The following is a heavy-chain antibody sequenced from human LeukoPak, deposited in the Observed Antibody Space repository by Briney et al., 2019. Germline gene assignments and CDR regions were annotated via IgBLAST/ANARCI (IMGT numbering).Heavy chain of an antibody. CDR1: GFSFSGHW. V-gene: IGHV3-15*07. CDR2: IRSNSDGGTI. D-gene: IGHD3-22*01. CDR3: ATDFYDST. J-gene: IGHJ5*02. Sequence: GGSLRLSCTASGFSFSGHWMHWVRQAPGKGLEWVGRIRSNSDGGTIDYAAPVKGRFTLSRDDSKTTLYLQMNSLQTEDTAVYYCATDFYDSTWGRGTLVTVSS.